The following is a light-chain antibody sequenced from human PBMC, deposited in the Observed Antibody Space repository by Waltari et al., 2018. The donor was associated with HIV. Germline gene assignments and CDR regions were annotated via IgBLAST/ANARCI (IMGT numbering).Light chain of an antibody. Sequence: QSALTQPRSVSGSPGQSVTISCTGTSSDVGVYNYVSWYQQFSDKAPKLTIYDVTKRPSGVPDRCAGSKSGNTASLTIRGLQAEDESDYYCCSFSVNYPSYVFGTGTKVTVL. CDR2: DVT. J-gene: IGLJ1*01. CDR1: SSDVGVYNY. V-gene: IGLV2-11*01. CDR3: CSFSVNYPSYV.